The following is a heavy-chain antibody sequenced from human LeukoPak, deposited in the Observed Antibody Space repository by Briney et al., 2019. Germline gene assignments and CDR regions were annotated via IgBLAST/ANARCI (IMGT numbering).Heavy chain of an antibody. CDR2: INHSGST. V-gene: IGHV4-34*01. CDR1: GGSFSGHY. J-gene: IGHJ4*02. D-gene: IGHD5-24*01. CDR3: ADGPRISVMVTIICYFIY. Sequence: SETLSLPCAVYGGSFSGHYWNWLRHPPGKGLEWFREINHSGSTSYNPSLRSRVTISVDTSKIHFSLNLTSVPAADTALYYCADGPRISVMVTIICYFIYWGGEALVTVAS.